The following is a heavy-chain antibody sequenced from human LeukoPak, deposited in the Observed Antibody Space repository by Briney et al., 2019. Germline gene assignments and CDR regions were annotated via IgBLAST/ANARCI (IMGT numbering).Heavy chain of an antibody. CDR2: IYYSGST. CDR3: ARSSTYCGGDCLEFPPPRAFDI. Sequence: SETLSLTCTVSGGSVSSGSYYWSWIRQPPGKGLEWIGYIYYSGSTYYNPSLKSRVTISVDTSKNQFSLKLSSVTAADTAVYYCARSSTYCGGDCLEFPPPRAFDIWGQGTMVTVSS. D-gene: IGHD2-21*02. J-gene: IGHJ3*02. CDR1: GGSVSSGSYY. V-gene: IGHV4-31*03.